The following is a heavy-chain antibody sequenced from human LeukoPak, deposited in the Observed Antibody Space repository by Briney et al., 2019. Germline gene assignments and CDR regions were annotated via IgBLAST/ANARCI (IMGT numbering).Heavy chain of an antibody. CDR2: IKSDGSRT. CDR3: ARDSGSSEYYFDY. J-gene: IGHJ4*02. V-gene: IGHV3-74*01. D-gene: IGHD1-26*01. Sequence: GSLRLSCAASGFTFSSYWMHWVRQTPGKGPVWVSRIKSDGSRTDYADSVKGRFTISRDNSKNTLYLQMNSLRAEDTAVYYCARDSGSSEYYFDYWGQGTLVTVSS. CDR1: GFTFSSYW.